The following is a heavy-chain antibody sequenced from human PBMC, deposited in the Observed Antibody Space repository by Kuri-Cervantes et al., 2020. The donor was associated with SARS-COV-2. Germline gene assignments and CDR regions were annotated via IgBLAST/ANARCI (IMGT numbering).Heavy chain of an antibody. J-gene: IGHJ2*01. CDR2: INPQSGGT. D-gene: IGHD2-2*01. CDR3: ARSTCSSTSCYFSYSDWYFDL. V-gene: IGHV1-2*02. CDR1: GYTFTDYY. Sequence: ASVKVSCKASGYTFTDYYLHWVRQAPGQGLEWIGWINPQSGGTNFADHYQGRVIMTRDTSISTAYMELSRLRSDDTAVYYCARSTCSSTSCYFSYSDWYFDLWGRGTLVTVSS.